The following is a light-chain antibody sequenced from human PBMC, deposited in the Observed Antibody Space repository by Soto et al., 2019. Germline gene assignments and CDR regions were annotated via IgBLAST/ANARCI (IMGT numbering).Light chain of an antibody. J-gene: IGKJ1*01. V-gene: IGKV1-5*03. CDR3: QQYNIYSWT. Sequence: DIQMTQSPSTLSASVGDRVTITCRASQSISGWLAWYQQKPGEAPKLLIHKASRLGSGVPSRFSGSGTGTEFTLTVSSLQPDDFATYYCQQYNIYSWTFGQGTKVEIK. CDR2: KAS. CDR1: QSISGW.